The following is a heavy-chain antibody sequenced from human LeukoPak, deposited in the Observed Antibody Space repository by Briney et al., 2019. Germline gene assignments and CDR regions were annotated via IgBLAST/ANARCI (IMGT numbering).Heavy chain of an antibody. CDR1: GGSISSYY. D-gene: IGHD6-19*01. CDR3: TAGYSSGWTYYFDY. V-gene: IGHV3-11*06. CDR2: ISSSSSYT. Sequence: LSLTCTVSGGSISSYYWSWIRQAPGKGLEWVSYISSSSSYTNYADSVKGRFTISRDNAKNSLYLQMNSLRAEDTAVYYCTAGYSSGWTYYFDYWGQGTLVTVSS. J-gene: IGHJ4*02.